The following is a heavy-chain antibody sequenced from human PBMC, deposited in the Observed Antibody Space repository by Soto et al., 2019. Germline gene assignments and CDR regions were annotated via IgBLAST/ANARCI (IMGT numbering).Heavy chain of an antibody. CDR1: GGSISSYY. Sequence: SSGTLFLTCTVSGGSISSYYWNWIRQPPGKGLEWIGYIYYSGSTNYNPSLKSRVTISVDTSKNQFSLKLSSVTAADTAVYYCARFNGRRVVPAAISSFWFDPWGQGTLVTVSS. V-gene: IGHV4-59*01. CDR2: IYYSGST. CDR3: ARFNGRRVVPAAISSFWFDP. J-gene: IGHJ5*02. D-gene: IGHD2-2*01.